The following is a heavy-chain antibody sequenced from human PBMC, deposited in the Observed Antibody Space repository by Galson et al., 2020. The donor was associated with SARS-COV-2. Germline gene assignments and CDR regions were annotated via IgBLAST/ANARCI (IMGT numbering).Heavy chain of an antibody. V-gene: IGHV3-13*01. CDR3: ARGGIAARHAGSNYYYYYYLDV. CDR2: IGTAGDT. Sequence: GGSLRLSCAASGSTFSNYDMHWVRQATGKGLEWVSAIGTAGDTYYPGSVKGRFTISRENAKNSLYLQMNSLRAGDTAVYYCARGGIAARHAGSNYYYYYYLDVWGKGTTVTVSS. J-gene: IGHJ6*03. D-gene: IGHD6-6*01. CDR1: GSTFSNYD.